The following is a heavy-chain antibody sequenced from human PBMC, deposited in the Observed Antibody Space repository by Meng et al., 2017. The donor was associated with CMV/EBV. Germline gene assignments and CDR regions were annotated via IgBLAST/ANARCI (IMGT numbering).Heavy chain of an antibody. CDR2: ISESGGAT. Sequence: GESLKISCAASGFTFSSFVMTWVRQAPGKGLEWVSAISESGGATNYADSVKGRFTISRDNSKNALYLQMNSLRPEDTAVYYCARDSGAFDIWGQGTMVTVSS. CDR3: ARDSGAFDI. J-gene: IGHJ3*02. D-gene: IGHD3-10*01. V-gene: IGHV3-23*01. CDR1: GFTFSSFV.